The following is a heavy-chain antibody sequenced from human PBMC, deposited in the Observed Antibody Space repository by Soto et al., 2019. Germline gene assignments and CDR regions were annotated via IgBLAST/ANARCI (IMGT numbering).Heavy chain of an antibody. CDR2: IYYSGST. CDR1: GGSISSYY. J-gene: IGHJ5*02. Sequence: SETLSLTCTVSGGSISSYYWSWIRQPPGKGLEWIGYIYYSGSTNYNPSLKSRVTISVDTSKNQFSLKLSSVTAADTAVYYCARGSKQLAPNWFDPWGQGTLVTVSS. D-gene: IGHD1-1*01. CDR3: ARGSKQLAPNWFDP. V-gene: IGHV4-59*01.